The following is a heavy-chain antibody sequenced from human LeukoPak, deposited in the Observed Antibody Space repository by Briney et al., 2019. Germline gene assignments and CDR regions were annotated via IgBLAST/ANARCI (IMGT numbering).Heavy chain of an antibody. CDR3: ARGDTLAVVFDY. V-gene: IGHV3-21*01. Sequence: GSLRLSCAASGFTFSSYAMNWVRQAPGKGLEWVSSISGSSSYTYYADSVKGRFTISRDNAKNSLYLEMNSLRAEDMAVYYCARGDTLAVVFDYWGQGTLVTVSS. CDR2: ISGSSSYT. J-gene: IGHJ4*02. D-gene: IGHD3-22*01. CDR1: GFTFSSYA.